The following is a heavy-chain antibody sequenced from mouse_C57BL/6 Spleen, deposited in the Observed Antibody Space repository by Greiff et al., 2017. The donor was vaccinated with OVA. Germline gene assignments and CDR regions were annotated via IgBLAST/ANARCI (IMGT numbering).Heavy chain of an antibody. Sequence: VQLQQSGAELVKPGASVKLSCKASGYTFTSYWMHWVKQRPGRGLEWIGRIDPNSGGTKYNEKFKSKATLTVDKPSSTAYMQLSSLTSEDSAVYYCARASTGTHYYAMDYWGQGTSVTVSS. D-gene: IGHD4-1*02. CDR2: IDPNSGGT. CDR1: GYTFTSYW. V-gene: IGHV1-72*01. J-gene: IGHJ4*01. CDR3: ARASTGTHYYAMDY.